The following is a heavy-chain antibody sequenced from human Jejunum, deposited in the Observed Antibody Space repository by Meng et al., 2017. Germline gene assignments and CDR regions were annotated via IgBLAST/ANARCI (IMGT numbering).Heavy chain of an antibody. Sequence: QGQVVQAGAVVSKLGALVKVCCKASGYIFNSNAMHWVRQVPGQRLEWLGWINTGNGNTKYSEKLQGRVTITRDTSASTAYMELSSLRSEDTAIYYCATLCGGNCYSDYWGQGTLVTVSS. D-gene: IGHD2-21*02. CDR3: ATLCGGNCYSDY. CDR2: INTGNGNT. CDR1: GYIFNSNA. V-gene: IGHV1-3*04. J-gene: IGHJ4*02.